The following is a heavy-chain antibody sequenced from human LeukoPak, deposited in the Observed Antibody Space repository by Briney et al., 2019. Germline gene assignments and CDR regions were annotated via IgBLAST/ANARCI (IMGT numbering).Heavy chain of an antibody. Sequence: ASVKVSCKASGYTFTSYAMNWVRQAPGQGLEWMGWINTNTGNPTYAQGFTGRFVFSLDTSVSTAYLQISSLKAEDTAVYYCARDKYQLLPDAFDIWGQGTMVTVSS. V-gene: IGHV7-4-1*02. CDR2: INTNTGNP. CDR3: ARDKYQLLPDAFDI. CDR1: GYTFTSYA. J-gene: IGHJ3*02. D-gene: IGHD2-2*01.